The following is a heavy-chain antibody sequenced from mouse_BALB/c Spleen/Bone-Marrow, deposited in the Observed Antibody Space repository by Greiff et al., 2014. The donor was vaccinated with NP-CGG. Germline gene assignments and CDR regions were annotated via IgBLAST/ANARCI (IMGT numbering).Heavy chain of an antibody. Sequence: QVHVKQSGAELVRPGASVKLSCKASGYTFTNYWINWVKQRPGQGLEWIGNIYPSDSYTNYNQKFKDKVTLTVDKSSSTAYMQLSSPTSEDSAVYYCTRWLPYAMDYWGQGTSVTVSS. V-gene: IGHV1-69*02. CDR2: IYPSDSYT. D-gene: IGHD2-2*01. CDR1: GYTFTNYW. J-gene: IGHJ4*01. CDR3: TRWLPYAMDY.